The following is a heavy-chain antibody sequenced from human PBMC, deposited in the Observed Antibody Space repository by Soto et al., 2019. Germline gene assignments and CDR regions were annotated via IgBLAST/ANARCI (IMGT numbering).Heavy chain of an antibody. CDR2: ISAYNGNT. J-gene: IGHJ4*02. CDR1: GYTFTSYG. D-gene: IGHD3-9*01. CDR3: ARDLTPGLVDH. V-gene: IGHV1-18*01. Sequence: QVQLVQSGAEVKKPGASVKVSCKASGYTFTSYGISWGRQAPGQGLEWMGWISAYNGNTKYAQKLQGRVTVTTDTATSTDYMELRSLKSDDTAVYSCARDLTPGLVDHWGQGTLVTVSS.